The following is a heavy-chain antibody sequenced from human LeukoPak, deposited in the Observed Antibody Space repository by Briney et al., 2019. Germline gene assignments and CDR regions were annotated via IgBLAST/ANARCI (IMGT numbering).Heavy chain of an antibody. Sequence: KPGGSLRLSCAASGFTFRDYSMNWVRQAPGKGLEWVSSISFTSSFVYYADSVKGRFTISRDNAKNSLYLQMNSLRAEDTAVYYCASERLVVRGITGYFDYWGQGTLVTVSS. CDR3: ASERLVVRGITGYFDY. V-gene: IGHV3-21*01. D-gene: IGHD3-10*01. J-gene: IGHJ4*02. CDR2: ISFTSSFV. CDR1: GFTFRDYS.